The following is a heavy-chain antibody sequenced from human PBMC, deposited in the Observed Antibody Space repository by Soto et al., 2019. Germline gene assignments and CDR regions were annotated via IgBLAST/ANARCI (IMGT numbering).Heavy chain of an antibody. CDR2: IDWDDDK. CDR3: ARTFRPPRNYDLRRGYYSGSNWFDP. D-gene: IGHD3-3*01. Sequence: SGPTLVNPTQTLTLTCTFSGFSLSTSGMCVSWIRQPPGKALEWLALIDWDDDKYYSTSLKTRLTISKDTSKNQVVLTMTNMDRGDSSSYYCARTFRPPRNYDLRRGYYSGSNWFDPWGRRTLGAVSS. V-gene: IGHV2-70*01. J-gene: IGHJ5*02. CDR1: GFSLSTSGMC.